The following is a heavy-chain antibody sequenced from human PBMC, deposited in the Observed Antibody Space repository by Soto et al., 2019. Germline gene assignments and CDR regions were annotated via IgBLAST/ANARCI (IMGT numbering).Heavy chain of an antibody. Sequence: GSLRLSCAASGFTFSSYAMHWVRQAPGKGLEWVAVISYDGSNKYYADSVKGRFTISRGNSKNTLYLQMNSLRAEDTAVYYCARTLTIFGVVSPFDYWGQGTLVTVSS. CDR1: GFTFSSYA. V-gene: IGHV3-30-3*01. D-gene: IGHD3-3*01. J-gene: IGHJ4*02. CDR3: ARTLTIFGVVSPFDY. CDR2: ISYDGSNK.